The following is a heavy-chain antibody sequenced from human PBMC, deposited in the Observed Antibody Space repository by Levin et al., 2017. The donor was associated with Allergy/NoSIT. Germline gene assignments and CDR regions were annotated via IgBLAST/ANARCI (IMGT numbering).Heavy chain of an antibody. CDR1: GYTFTSYA. CDR3: ASRSRAPGIAVAGKPVNAFDI. Sequence: ASVKVSCKASGYTFTSYAMNWVRQAPGQGLEWMGWINTNTGNPTYAQGFTGRFVFSLDTSVSTAYLQISSLKAEDTAVYYCASRSRAPGIAVAGKPVNAFDIWGQGTMVTVSS. D-gene: IGHD6-19*01. J-gene: IGHJ3*02. V-gene: IGHV7-4-1*02. CDR2: INTNTGNP.